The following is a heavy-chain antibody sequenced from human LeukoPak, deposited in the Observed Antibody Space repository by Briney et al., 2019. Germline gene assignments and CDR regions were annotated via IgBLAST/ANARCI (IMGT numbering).Heavy chain of an antibody. CDR3: ARVYCNTTNCQRATH. CDR1: GYXFTSYG. V-gene: IGHV1-18*01. Sequence: ASVKVSCRASGYXFTSYGISWVRQAPGQGLEWMGWISAYNGNTNYAQMLQGRVTMTTDTSTSTAYMELRSLRSDDTAVYYCARVYCNTTNCQRATHWGQGTLVTVSS. CDR2: ISAYNGNT. D-gene: IGHD2-2*01. J-gene: IGHJ4*02.